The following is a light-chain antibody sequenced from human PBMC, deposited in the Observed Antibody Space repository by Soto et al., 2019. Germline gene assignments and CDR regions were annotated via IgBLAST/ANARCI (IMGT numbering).Light chain of an antibody. J-gene: IGKJ3*01. CDR2: DAS. CDR1: QSVSSY. Sequence: EIVLTQSPATLSLSPGGRATLSGRSSQSVSSYLSLYQQKPGQAPRLLIYDASNRATGIPARFSGSGSGTDFTLTISSLEPEDFAVYYCQQRSNWPLFTFGPGTKVDIK. V-gene: IGKV3-11*01. CDR3: QQRSNWPLFT.